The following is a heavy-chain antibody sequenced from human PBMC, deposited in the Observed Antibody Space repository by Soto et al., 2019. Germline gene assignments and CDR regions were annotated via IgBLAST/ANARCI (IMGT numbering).Heavy chain of an antibody. Sequence: QVQLVQSGPEVKKPGSSVKFSCEASGGTLSNFAVNWVRQAPGQGLEWVGGIIPLFNVAKYAQKFEGRVTIVADDSTSTADMDLSSLRSDDTAVYYCAASGRDVLGYVYKATESVDCWGPGPMVPVSS. CDR2: IIPLFNVA. J-gene: IGHJ3*01. CDR3: AASGRDVLGYVYKATESVDC. V-gene: IGHV1-69*01. D-gene: IGHD3-16*01. CDR1: GGTLSNFA.